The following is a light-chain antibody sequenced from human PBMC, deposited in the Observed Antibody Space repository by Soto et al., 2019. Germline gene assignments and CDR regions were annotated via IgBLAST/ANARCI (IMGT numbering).Light chain of an antibody. CDR1: QSFSGY. CDR2: DAS. V-gene: IGKV3-11*01. CDR3: QQRSNWPPLIT. J-gene: IGKJ5*01. Sequence: DILLTQSPATLSLSPGERATLSCRASQSFSGYLAWYQQKPGQAPRLLIYDASKRATGIPARFSGRGPGTDFTLTISSLEPEDFAVYYCQQRSNWPPLITFGQGTRLEMK.